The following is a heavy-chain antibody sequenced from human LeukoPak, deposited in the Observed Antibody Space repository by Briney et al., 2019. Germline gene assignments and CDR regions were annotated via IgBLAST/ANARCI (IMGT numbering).Heavy chain of an antibody. CDR1: GLTFSSWY. CDR2: ITSDGSTS. CDR3: ASPKPDC. V-gene: IGHV3-74*01. J-gene: IGHJ4*02. Sequence: GGSLRLSCAASGLTFSSWYMYWVRQRPGKGLEWLCRITSDGSTSYYADSVRGRFTISRDNAKNTLYLQMNSLTDEDTAVYYCASPKPDCWGQGTLVTVSS.